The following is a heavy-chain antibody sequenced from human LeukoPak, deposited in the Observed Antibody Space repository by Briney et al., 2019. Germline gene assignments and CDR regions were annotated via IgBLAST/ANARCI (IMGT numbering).Heavy chain of an antibody. D-gene: IGHD2-21*01. Sequence: GGSLRLSCAASGFTFSGSAIHWVRQASGKGLEWVGRIKTKANGYPTAYAASVKGRFTISRDDSRNMAYLQMNSLKTEDTAVYYCTRLINIIGGGGPGYFDYWGGETLVTVSS. CDR1: GFTFSGSA. V-gene: IGHV3-73*01. J-gene: IGHJ4*02. CDR2: IKTKANGYPT. CDR3: TRLINIIGGGGPGYFDY.